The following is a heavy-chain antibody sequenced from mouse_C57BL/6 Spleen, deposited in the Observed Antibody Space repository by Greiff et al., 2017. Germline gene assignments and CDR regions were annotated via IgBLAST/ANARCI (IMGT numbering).Heavy chain of an antibody. J-gene: IGHJ3*01. D-gene: IGHD2-4*01. CDR3: ARGDYLFAY. V-gene: IGHV1-80*01. Sequence: VKLVESGAELVKPGASVKISCKASGYAFSSYWMNWVKQRPGKGLEWIGQIYPGDGDTNYNGKFKGKATLTADKSSSTAYMQLSSLTSEDSAVYFCARGDYLFAYWGQGTLVTVSA. CDR1: GYAFSSYW. CDR2: IYPGDGDT.